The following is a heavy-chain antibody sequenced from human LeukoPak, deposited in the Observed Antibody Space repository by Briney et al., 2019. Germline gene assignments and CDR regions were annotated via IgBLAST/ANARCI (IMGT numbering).Heavy chain of an antibody. D-gene: IGHD6-19*01. CDR3: ARTVPGHPDDYFDY. CDR2: ISYDGSNK. CDR1: GFTFSSYA. V-gene: IGHV3-30*04. Sequence: PGGSLRPSCAASGFTFSSYAMHWVRQAPGKGLEWVAVISYDGSNKYYADSVKGRFTISRDNDKNSLYLHMSGLTVADTAVYYCARTVPGHPDDYFDYWGQGTLVTVSS. J-gene: IGHJ4*02.